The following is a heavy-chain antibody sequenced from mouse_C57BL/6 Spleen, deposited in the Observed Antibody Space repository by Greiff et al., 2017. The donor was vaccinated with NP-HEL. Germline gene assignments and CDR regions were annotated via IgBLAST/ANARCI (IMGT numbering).Heavy chain of an antibody. D-gene: IGHD2-4*01. J-gene: IGHJ2*01. CDR3: ARCYYDYDKGIDY. CDR2: IHPNSGST. Sequence: QVHLKQPGAELVKPGASVKLSCKASGYTFTSYWMHWVKQRPGQGLEWIGMIHPNSGSTNYNEKFKSKATLTVDKSSSTAYMQLSSLTSEDSAVYYCARCYYDYDKGIDYWGQGTTLTVSS. V-gene: IGHV1-64*01. CDR1: GYTFTSYW.